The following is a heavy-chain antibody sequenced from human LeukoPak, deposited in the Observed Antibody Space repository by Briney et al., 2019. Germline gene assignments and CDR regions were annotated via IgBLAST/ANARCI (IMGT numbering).Heavy chain of an antibody. D-gene: IGHD5-24*01. Sequence: TGGSLRLSCAASGFTFSSYAMHWVRQAPGKGLEWVAVISYDGSNKYYADSLEGRFTISRDNAKNSLYLQMNSLRDEDTAVYYCAVNHRDGYSELGYWGQGTLVTVSS. CDR1: GFTFSSYA. CDR2: ISYDGSNK. J-gene: IGHJ4*02. V-gene: IGHV3-30*04. CDR3: AVNHRDGYSELGY.